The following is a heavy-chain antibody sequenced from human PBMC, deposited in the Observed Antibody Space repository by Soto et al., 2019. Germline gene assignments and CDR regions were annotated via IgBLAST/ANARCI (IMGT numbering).Heavy chain of an antibody. CDR1: GFTFTTYW. D-gene: IGHD6-19*01. Sequence: GESLKISCKGFGFTFTTYWIAWVRQMPGKGLEWMGIIYAGDSDTRYSPSFQGQVTISADKSINTAYLQWSSVKASDTAIYYCARTKQEYGYSSSFSLAYWGQGTQVTVSS. V-gene: IGHV5-51*01. CDR2: IYAGDSDT. J-gene: IGHJ4*02. CDR3: ARTKQEYGYSSSFSLAY.